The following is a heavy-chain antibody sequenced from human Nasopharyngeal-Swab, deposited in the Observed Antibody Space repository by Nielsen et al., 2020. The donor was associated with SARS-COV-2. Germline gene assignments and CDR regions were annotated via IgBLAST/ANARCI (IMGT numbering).Heavy chain of an antibody. V-gene: IGHV3-30*18. CDR2: ISYDGSNK. CDR1: GFTFSSYG. Sequence: GGSLRLSCAASGFTFSSYGMHWVRQAPGKGLEWVAVISYDGSNKYYADSVKGRFTISRDNSKNTLYLQMNGLRAEDTAVYYCAKDFLAGPGYFDYWGQGTLVTVSS. J-gene: IGHJ4*02. D-gene: IGHD2-15*01. CDR3: AKDFLAGPGYFDY.